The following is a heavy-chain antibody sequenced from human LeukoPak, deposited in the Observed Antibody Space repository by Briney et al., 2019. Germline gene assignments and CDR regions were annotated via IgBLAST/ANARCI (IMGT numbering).Heavy chain of an antibody. CDR2: IFHTGST. D-gene: IGHD3-10*01. V-gene: IGHV4-30-2*01. CDR3: ARELWFANAPGSWLDP. CDR1: GDSISSGAYS. J-gene: IGHJ5*02. Sequence: SETLSLICVVYGDSISSGAYSWSWIRQPPGKGLEWIGYIFHTGSTFYNPSLKSRVTISVDNSKNQFSLRLNSVTAADTAVYYCARELWFANAPGSWLDPWGQGTLVTVSS.